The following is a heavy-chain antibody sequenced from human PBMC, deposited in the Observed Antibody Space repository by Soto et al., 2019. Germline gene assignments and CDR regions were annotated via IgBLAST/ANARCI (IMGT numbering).Heavy chain of an antibody. J-gene: IGHJ5*02. Sequence: EVQLVESGGGLIQPGGSLRLSCAASGFTVSSNYMSWVRQAPGKGLEWVSVIYSGGSTYYADSVKGRFTISRDNSKNSLYLQMNSLRAEDTALYYCARGYSSSPNWFDPWGQGTLVTVSS. D-gene: IGHD6-6*01. V-gene: IGHV3-53*01. CDR2: IYSGGST. CDR3: ARGYSSSPNWFDP. CDR1: GFTVSSNY.